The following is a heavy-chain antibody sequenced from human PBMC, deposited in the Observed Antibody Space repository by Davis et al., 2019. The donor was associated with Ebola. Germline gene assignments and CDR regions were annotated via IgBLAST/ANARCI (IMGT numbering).Heavy chain of an antibody. CDR2: INPNSGDT. CDR3: ARDRVCSGATCYAYFDF. D-gene: IGHD2-15*01. CDR1: GYTFTGYY. V-gene: IGHV1-2*04. J-gene: IGHJ4*02. Sequence: AASVKVSCKASGYTFTGYYIHWVRQAPGQGLEWMGWINPNSGDTKYSQKFQGWVTITRDTPLSTAYMELNRLTSDGTAVYYCARDRVCSGATCYAYFDFWGQGTLVTVSS.